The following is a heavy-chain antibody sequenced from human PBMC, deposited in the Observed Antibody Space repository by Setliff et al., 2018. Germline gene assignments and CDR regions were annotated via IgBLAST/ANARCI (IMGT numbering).Heavy chain of an antibody. J-gene: IGHJ6*03. CDR3: ARVTRLSVDGYNYVSYYYYYMDV. CDR2: INPSGGST. D-gene: IGHD5-12*01. V-gene: IGHV1-46*01. Sequence: GASVKVSCKASGYTFTSYYMHWVRQAPGQGLEWMGIINPSGGSTSYAQEFQGRVTMTRATFTSTVYMELSSLRSEDTAVYYCARVTRLSVDGYNYVSYYYYYMDVWGKGTTVTVSS. CDR1: GYTFTSYY.